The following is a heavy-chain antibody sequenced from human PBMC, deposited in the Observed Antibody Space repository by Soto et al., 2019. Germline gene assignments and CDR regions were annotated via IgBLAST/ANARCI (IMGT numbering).Heavy chain of an antibody. CDR3: ARGSLSGGLAARIIPTYGMDV. J-gene: IGHJ6*02. V-gene: IGHV4-30-4*01. CDR2: VYYSGSS. CDR1: GDSISGGASF. D-gene: IGHD6-6*01. Sequence: SETLSLTCTVSGDSISGGASFWSWIRQPPGKGLEWIANVYYSGSSYYNPSLKSRLTISVDTTKNQFSLQLKSMTAADTAVYYCARGSLSGGLAARIIPTYGMDVWGQGTTVTVSS.